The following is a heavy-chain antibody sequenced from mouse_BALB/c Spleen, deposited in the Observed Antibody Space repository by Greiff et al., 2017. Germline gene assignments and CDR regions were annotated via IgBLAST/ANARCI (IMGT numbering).Heavy chain of an antibody. CDR1: GFTFTDYY. CDR2: IRNKANGYTT. J-gene: IGHJ4*01. CDR3: ARGDHMDY. Sequence: EVMLVESGGGLVQPGGSLRLSCATSGFTFTDYYMSWVRQPPGKALEWLGFIRNKANGYTTEYSASVKGRFTISRDNSQSILYLQMNTLRAEDSATCYCARGDHMDYWGQGTSVTVGS. V-gene: IGHV7-3*02.